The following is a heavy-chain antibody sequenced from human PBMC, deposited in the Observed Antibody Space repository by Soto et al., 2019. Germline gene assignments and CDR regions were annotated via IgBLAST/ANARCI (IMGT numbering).Heavy chain of an antibody. Sequence: SETLSLTCVVSGGSLSDYFWSWIRQPPGMALEWIGEINHLGSINYNPSLRSRVTMSVDTSKNQFSLTLNSVTAADTATYYCARGGISHWAYFYYMDVWDRGTTVTVSS. D-gene: IGHD2-21*01. CDR1: GGSLSDYF. CDR2: INHLGSI. CDR3: ARGGISHWAYFYYMDV. J-gene: IGHJ6*03. V-gene: IGHV4-34*01.